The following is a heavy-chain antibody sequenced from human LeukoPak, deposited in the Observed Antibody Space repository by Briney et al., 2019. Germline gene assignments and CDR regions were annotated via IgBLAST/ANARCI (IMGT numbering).Heavy chain of an antibody. CDR2: ISSSSSTI. D-gene: IGHD3-3*01. V-gene: IGHV3-48*04. J-gene: IGHJ4*02. CDR1: GFTFSSYS. CDR3: ARAYDFWRGYYLDY. Sequence: QPGGSLRLSCAASGFTFSSYSMNWVRQAPGKGLEWVSYISSSSSTIYYADSVKGRFTISRDNAKNSLYLQMNSLRAEDTAVYYCARAYDFWRGYYLDYWGQGTLVTVSS.